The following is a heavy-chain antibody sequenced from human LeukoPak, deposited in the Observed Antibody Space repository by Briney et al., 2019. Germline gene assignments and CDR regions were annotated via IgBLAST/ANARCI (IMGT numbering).Heavy chain of an antibody. CDR1: GFTVSSNY. CDR3: ARDLRVAGTGDY. CDR2: IYSGGST. Sequence: GGSLRLSCAASGFTVSSNYMSWVRQAPGKGLEWVSVIYSGGSTYYADSVKGRVTISRDNSKNTLYLQMNSLKAEDTAVYYCARDLRVAGTGDYWGQGTLVTVSS. V-gene: IGHV3-53*01. J-gene: IGHJ4*02. D-gene: IGHD6-19*01.